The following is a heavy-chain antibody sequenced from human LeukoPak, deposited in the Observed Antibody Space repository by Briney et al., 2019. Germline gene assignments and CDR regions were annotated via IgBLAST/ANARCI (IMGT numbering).Heavy chain of an antibody. V-gene: IGHV3-33*06. CDR1: GFTFSSYG. D-gene: IGHD3-3*01. CDR3: AKEKNDFWSGLSPVMGVDG. Sequence: PGGSLRLSCAASGFTFSSYGMHWVRQAPGKGLERVAVIWYDGSNKYYADSVKGRFTISRDNSKNTLYLQMNSLRAEDTAVYYCAKEKNDFWSGLSPVMGVDGWAKGTTVTVSS. J-gene: IGHJ6*04. CDR2: IWYDGSNK.